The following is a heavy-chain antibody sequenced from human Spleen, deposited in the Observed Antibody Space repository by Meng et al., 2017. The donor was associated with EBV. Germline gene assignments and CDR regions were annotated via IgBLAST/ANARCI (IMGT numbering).Heavy chain of an antibody. CDR1: DGSIGSGGFY. J-gene: IGHJ4*02. V-gene: IGHV4-30-4*08. Sequence: QVHLLQWGARLLKPSSTLFLTCAVSDGSIGSGGFYWSWIRQAPGKGLEWSGYIYYSGSTYYNPSLKSRVTISVDTSKNQFSLKLSSVTAADTAVYYCAREMAGIIDYSGQGTLVTVSS. CDR3: AREMAGIIDY. D-gene: IGHD5-24*01. CDR2: IYYSGST.